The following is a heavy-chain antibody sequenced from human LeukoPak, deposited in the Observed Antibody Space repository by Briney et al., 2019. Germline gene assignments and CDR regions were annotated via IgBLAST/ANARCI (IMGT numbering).Heavy chain of an antibody. V-gene: IGHV4-39*07. CDR3: ARGRPPRGYYYYYMDV. CDR1: GGSISSSSYY. D-gene: IGHD5-12*01. CDR2: IYYSGST. Sequence: PSETLSLTCTVSGGSISSSSYYWGWIRQPPGKGLEWIGSIYYSGSTYYNPSLKSRVTISVDTSKDQFSLKLSSVTAADTAVYYCARGRPPRGYYYYYMDVWGKGTTVTVSS. J-gene: IGHJ6*03.